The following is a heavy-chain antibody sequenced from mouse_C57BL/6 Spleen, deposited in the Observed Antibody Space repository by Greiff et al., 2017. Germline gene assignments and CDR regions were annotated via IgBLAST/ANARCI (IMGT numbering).Heavy chain of an antibody. CDR3: ARGWDGAMDY. V-gene: IGHV1-69*01. CDR2: IDPSDSYT. J-gene: IGHJ4*01. CDR1: GYTFTSYW. Sequence: QVQLQQPGAELVMPGASVKLSCKASGYTFTSYWMHWVKQRPGQGLEWIGEIDPSDSYTNYNQKFKGKSTLTVDNSSSTAYMQLSSLTSEDSAVYYCARGWDGAMDYWGQGTSVTVSS. D-gene: IGHD4-1*01.